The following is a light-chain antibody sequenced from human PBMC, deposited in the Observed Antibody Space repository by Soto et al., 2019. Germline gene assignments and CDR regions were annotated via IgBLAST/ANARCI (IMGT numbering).Light chain of an antibody. CDR3: QQLNSYLALT. J-gene: IGKJ4*01. V-gene: IGKV1-9*01. CDR1: QGISSY. CDR2: AAS. Sequence: DIQLTQSPSFLSASVGDRVTITCRASQGISSYLAWYQQKPGEAPKLLIYAASTLQSGVPSRFSGSGSGTEFTLTICSLQPEDFATYYCQQLNSYLALTFGGGTKV.